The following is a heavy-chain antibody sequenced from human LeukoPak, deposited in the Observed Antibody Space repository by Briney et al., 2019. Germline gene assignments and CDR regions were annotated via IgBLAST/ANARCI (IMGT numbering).Heavy chain of an antibody. Sequence: GGSLRLSCAASGFTVSSNYMSWVRQAPGKGLEWVSGISGSGDNTYYADSVKGRFTISRDNSKNTLYVQVNSLGTEDTAAYYCAKGSYYDSSGSFYFDYWGQGTLVTVSS. D-gene: IGHD3-22*01. J-gene: IGHJ4*02. CDR3: AKGSYYDSSGSFYFDY. CDR1: GFTVSSNY. V-gene: IGHV3-23*01. CDR2: ISGSGDNT.